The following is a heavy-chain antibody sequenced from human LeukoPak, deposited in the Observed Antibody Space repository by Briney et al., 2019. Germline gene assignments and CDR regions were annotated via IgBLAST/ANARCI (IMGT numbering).Heavy chain of an antibody. J-gene: IGHJ5*02. CDR1: GDSISGSNYH. CDR3: AREPDA. Sequence: KPSETLPLTCTVSGDSISGSNYHWGWIRQPPGKGLEWLGTVHHTGRAFYNPSLRGRTTVSVDTSKNQFSLKLTSVTAADTAMYYCAREPDAWGQGTLVTVSS. V-gene: IGHV4-39*07. CDR2: VHHTGRA.